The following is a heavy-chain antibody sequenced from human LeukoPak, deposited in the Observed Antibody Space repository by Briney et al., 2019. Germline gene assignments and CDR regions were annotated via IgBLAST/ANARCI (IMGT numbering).Heavy chain of an antibody. V-gene: IGHV4-4*07. CDR3: ARDSGTSPTGWYYFDY. Sequence: SETLSLTCTVSGGSMSSYYWSWTRQPAGKGLEWIGRIYTSGNTNYNPSLKSRVTMSVDTSKNQFSLELSSVTAADTAVYYCARDSGTSPTGWYYFDYWGQGTLVTVSS. J-gene: IGHJ4*02. D-gene: IGHD6-19*01. CDR1: GGSMSSYY. CDR2: IYTSGNT.